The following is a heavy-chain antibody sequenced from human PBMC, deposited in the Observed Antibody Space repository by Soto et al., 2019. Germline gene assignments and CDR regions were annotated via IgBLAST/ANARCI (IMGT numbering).Heavy chain of an antibody. CDR3: ARSHLLDVIRWCFDH. D-gene: IGHD2-21*01. V-gene: IGHV1-2*02. CDR2: IDPKSGDT. Sequence: GASVKVSCKASGYTFTENQIHWLRRAPGQRLQWMGRIDPKSGDTTFAPTFQGRVTMTRSTSTNTAYLELTRLTSADTAIYYCARSHLLDVIRWCFDHWGLGTLVTVSS. J-gene: IGHJ5*02. CDR1: GYTFTENQ.